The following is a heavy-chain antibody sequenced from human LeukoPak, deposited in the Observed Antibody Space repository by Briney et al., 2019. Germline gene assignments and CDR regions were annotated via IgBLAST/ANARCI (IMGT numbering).Heavy chain of an antibody. Sequence: SETLSLTCTVSGDSIGSYYWSWIRQPPGEGLEWIGYVYYTGSTNYNPSLKRRVTISVDTSKNHFSLNMRPVTAAVTAIYYCARPRYGDVYHFGLWGQGTLVIVSS. CDR3: ARPRYGDVYHFGL. V-gene: IGHV4-59*08. D-gene: IGHD3-16*01. CDR1: GDSIGSYY. J-gene: IGHJ4*02. CDR2: VYYTGST.